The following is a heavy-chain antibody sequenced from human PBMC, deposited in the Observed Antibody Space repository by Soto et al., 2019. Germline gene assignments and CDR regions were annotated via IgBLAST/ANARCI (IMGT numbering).Heavy chain of an antibody. J-gene: IGHJ6*02. D-gene: IGHD5-12*01. V-gene: IGHV1-2*04. Sequence: GASVKVSCKASGYTFTGYYMHWVRQAPGQGLEWMGWINPNIGGTNYAQKFQGWVTMTRDTSISTAYMELSRLRSDDTAVYYCARVPGLDIVAPYGMDVWGQGTTVTVSS. CDR3: ARVPGLDIVAPYGMDV. CDR1: GYTFTGYY. CDR2: INPNIGGT.